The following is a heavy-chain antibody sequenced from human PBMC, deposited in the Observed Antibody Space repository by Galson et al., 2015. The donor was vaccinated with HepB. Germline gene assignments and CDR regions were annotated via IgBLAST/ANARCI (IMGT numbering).Heavy chain of an antibody. V-gene: IGHV3-64D*06. J-gene: IGHJ4*02. CDR1: GFTFSSYA. CDR3: VKSRPYCSGGSCKLGNFDY. Sequence: SLRLSFAASGFTFSSYAMHWVRQAPGKGLEYVSAISSNGGSTYYADSVKGRFTISRDNSKNTLYLQMSSLRAEDTAVYYCVKSRPYCSGGSCKLGNFDYWGQGTLVTVSS. CDR2: ISSNGGST. D-gene: IGHD2-15*01.